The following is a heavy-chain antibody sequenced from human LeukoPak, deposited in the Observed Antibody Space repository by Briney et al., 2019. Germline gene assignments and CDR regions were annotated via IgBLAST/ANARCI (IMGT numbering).Heavy chain of an antibody. J-gene: IGHJ4*02. CDR1: GFTFSSYW. CDR2: IEPAGSAT. Sequence: PGGSLRLSCTASGFTFSSYWMTWVRQAPGKGLEWVANIEPAGSATYYVDSVKGRFTISRDNAKNLLYLQMNSLRAEDSAVYHCGRFGYVAAVDSWGQGALVTASS. V-gene: IGHV3-7*01. D-gene: IGHD2-15*01. CDR3: GRFGYVAAVDS.